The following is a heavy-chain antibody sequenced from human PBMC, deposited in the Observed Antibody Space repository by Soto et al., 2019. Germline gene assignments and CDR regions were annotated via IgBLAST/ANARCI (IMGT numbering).Heavy chain of an antibody. CDR2: ISGSGGST. V-gene: IGHV3-23*01. D-gene: IGHD6-13*01. CDR1: GFTFSSYA. CDR3: ANFKTGIAAAGPSNEDSI. Sequence: GGSLRLSCAASGFTFSSYAMSWVRQAPGKGLEWVSAISGSGGSTYYADSVKGRFTISRDNSKNTLYLQMNSLRAEDTAVYYCANFKTGIAAAGPSNEDSIWGQGTMVTVSS. J-gene: IGHJ3*02.